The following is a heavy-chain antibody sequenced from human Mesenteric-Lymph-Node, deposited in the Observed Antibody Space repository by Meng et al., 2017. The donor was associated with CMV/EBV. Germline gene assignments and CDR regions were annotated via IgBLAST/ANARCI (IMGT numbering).Heavy chain of an antibody. Sequence: LTGAASGFTFSSYWMSWVRQASGKGLEWVANIKQDGSEEFSVDSVKGRFTIPRDNAKNSLYLQMNSLRAEDTAVYYCARARGGYSSSWPRGGAFDIWGQGTMVTVSS. CDR3: ARARGGYSSSWPRGGAFDI. V-gene: IGHV3-7*01. CDR2: IKQDGSEE. CDR1: GFTFSSYW. D-gene: IGHD6-13*01. J-gene: IGHJ3*02.